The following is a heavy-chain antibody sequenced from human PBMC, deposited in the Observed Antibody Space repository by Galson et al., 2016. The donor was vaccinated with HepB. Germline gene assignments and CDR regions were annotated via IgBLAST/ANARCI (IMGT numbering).Heavy chain of an antibody. CDR3: ARSLSGTWSLFDS. Sequence: ETLSLTCAVSGGSISSSNWWSWVRQPPGTGLEWIGEIYHSGSTNYNPSLQSRVTQSLDKSNNQFSLKLSSVTAADTAVYFCARSLSGTWSLFDSWGRGTLVTVSS. V-gene: IGHV4-4*01. D-gene: IGHD6-13*01. CDR2: IYHSGST. J-gene: IGHJ4*02. CDR1: GGSISSSNW.